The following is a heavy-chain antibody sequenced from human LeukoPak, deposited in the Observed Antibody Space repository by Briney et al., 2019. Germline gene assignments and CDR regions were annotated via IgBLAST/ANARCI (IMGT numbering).Heavy chain of an antibody. CDR1: GGSISSSSYY. J-gene: IGHJ4*02. CDR3: AKYCSGGSCFNY. V-gene: IGHV4-39*01. CDR2: IYYSGSN. Sequence: SETLSLTCTVCGGSISSSSYYWGGIRQPPGKGGEWIGSIYYSGSNYYNPSLKSRLTISVDTSKNQFSLKLSSVTAADTAVYYCAKYCSGGSCFNYWGQGTLLTVSS. D-gene: IGHD2-15*01.